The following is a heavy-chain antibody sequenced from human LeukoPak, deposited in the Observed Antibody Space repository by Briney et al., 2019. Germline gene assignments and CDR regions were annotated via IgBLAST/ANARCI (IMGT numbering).Heavy chain of an antibody. V-gene: IGHV1-8*01. J-gene: IGHJ6*02. CDR1: GYTFTSYD. D-gene: IGHD3-9*01. Sequence: ASVKVSCKAPGYTFTSYDINWVRQATGQGLEWMGWMNPNSGNTGYAQKFQGRVTMTRNTSISTAYMELSSLRSEDTAVYYCARGYDTTNNYYYYGMDVWGQGTTVTVSS. CDR2: MNPNSGNT. CDR3: ARGYDTTNNYYYYGMDV.